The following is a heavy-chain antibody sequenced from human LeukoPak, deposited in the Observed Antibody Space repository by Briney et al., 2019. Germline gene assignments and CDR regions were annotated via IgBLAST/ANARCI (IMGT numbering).Heavy chain of an antibody. CDR2: IYSGGNT. CDR1: GFIVSSNY. CDR3: ARETYCTNGVCHNINRYFDY. V-gene: IGHV3-66*01. D-gene: IGHD2-8*01. J-gene: IGHJ4*02. Sequence: GGSLRLSCAASGFIVSSNYMSWVRQAPWKGLEWVSVIYSGGNTYYADSVKGRFTISRDNSKNTVYLQMDSLRVEDTAVYYCARETYCTNGVCHNINRYFDYWGQGTLVTVSS.